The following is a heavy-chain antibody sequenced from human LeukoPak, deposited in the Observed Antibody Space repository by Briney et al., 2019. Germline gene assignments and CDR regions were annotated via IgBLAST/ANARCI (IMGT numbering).Heavy chain of an antibody. D-gene: IGHD2-2*01. CDR3: ARTDCSSTSCHRGSFDY. Sequence: GASVKVSCKASGYTFTSYGISWVRQAPGQGLEWMGWISAYNGNTNYAQKLQGRVTMTTDTSTSTAYMELRSLRSDDTAVYYCARTDCSSTSCHRGSFDYWGQGTLVTVSS. CDR1: GYTFTSYG. V-gene: IGHV1-18*01. CDR2: ISAYNGNT. J-gene: IGHJ4*02.